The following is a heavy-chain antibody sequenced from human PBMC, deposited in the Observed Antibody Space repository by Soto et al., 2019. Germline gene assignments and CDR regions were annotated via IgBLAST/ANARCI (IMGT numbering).Heavy chain of an antibody. J-gene: IGHJ4*02. V-gene: IGHV4-39*01. CDR3: ARSTYPLRYCSSTSCPHLTFDY. CDR2: IYYSGST. CDR1: GGSISSSSYY. D-gene: IGHD2-2*01. Sequence: SETLSLTCTVSGGSISSSSYYWGWIRQPPGKGLEWIGSIYYSGSTYYNPSLKSRVTISVDTSKNQFSLKLSSVTAADTAGYYCARSTYPLRYCSSTSCPHLTFDYWGQGTLVTVSS.